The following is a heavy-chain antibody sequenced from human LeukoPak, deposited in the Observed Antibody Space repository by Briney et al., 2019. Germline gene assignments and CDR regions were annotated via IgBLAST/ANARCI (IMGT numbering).Heavy chain of an antibody. D-gene: IGHD1-26*01. CDR2: INHSGST. CDR1: GGSFSGYY. CDR3: ARGSAPVRWSSIDY. J-gene: IGHJ4*02. Sequence: SETLSLTCAVYGGSFSGYYWSWIRQPPGKGLEWIGEINHSGSTNYNPSLKSRVTISVDTSKNQFSLKLSSVTAADTAVYYCARGSAPVRWSSIDYWGQGTLVTVSS. V-gene: IGHV4-34*01.